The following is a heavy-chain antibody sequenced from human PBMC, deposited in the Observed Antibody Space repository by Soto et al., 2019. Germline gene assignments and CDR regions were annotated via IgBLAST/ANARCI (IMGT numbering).Heavy chain of an antibody. Sequence: QLLLQESGPGLVKPSETLSLTCTVSGGSILDSTYYWAWIRQSPGKGMEWIGTIFYSGGTFYTPSLKSLVSMSVATSNDKFSLKLVSVTAADTAVYYCARQASGYYYGWFDPWGQGTLVTVSS. J-gene: IGHJ5*02. CDR3: ARQASGYYYGWFDP. CDR2: IFYSGGT. V-gene: IGHV4-39*01. CDR1: GGSILDSTYY. D-gene: IGHD3-22*01.